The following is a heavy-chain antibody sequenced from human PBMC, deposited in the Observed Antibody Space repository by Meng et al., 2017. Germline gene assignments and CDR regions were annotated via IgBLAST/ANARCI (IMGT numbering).Heavy chain of an antibody. Sequence: HVQLQESCPGLVKPSETLSLTCTVSGGSISSYYWSWIRQPPGQGLEWIGYIYYSGSTNYNPSLKLRVTISVDVDKTQFPLKLSSVTAADTAVYDCSRGYDVWSGKYYFDSWGQGTLVTVSS. CDR1: GGSISSYY. CDR2: IYYSGST. D-gene: IGHD3-3*01. CDR3: SRGYDVWSGKYYFDS. J-gene: IGHJ4*02. V-gene: IGHV4-59*01.